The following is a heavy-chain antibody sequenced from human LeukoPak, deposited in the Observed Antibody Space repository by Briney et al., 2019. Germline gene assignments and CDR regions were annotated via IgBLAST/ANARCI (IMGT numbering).Heavy chain of an antibody. Sequence: GGSLRLSCAASGFTFSSYWMSWVRQAPGKGLEWVANIKQDGSEKYYVDSVKGRFTISRDNAKNSLYLQMNSLRAEDTAVYYCARGVYCSSTSCYGWFHPWGQGTPVTVS. J-gene: IGHJ5*02. D-gene: IGHD2-2*01. V-gene: IGHV3-7*03. CDR1: GFTFSSYW. CDR2: IKQDGSEK. CDR3: ARGVYCSSTSCYGWFHP.